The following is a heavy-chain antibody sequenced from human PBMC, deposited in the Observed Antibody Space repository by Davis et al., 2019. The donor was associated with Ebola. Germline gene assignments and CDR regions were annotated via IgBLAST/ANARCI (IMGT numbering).Heavy chain of an antibody. CDR2: IWYDGSNK. CDR1: GFTFSSYA. V-gene: IGHV3-33*08. CDR3: ARTYDSSGYYYRWYFDY. J-gene: IGHJ4*02. Sequence: GGSLRLSCAASGFTFSSYAMHWVRQAPGKGLEWVAVIWYDGSNKYYADSVKGRFTISRDNSKNTLYLQMNSLRAEDTAVYYCARTYDSSGYYYRWYFDYWGQGTLVTVSS. D-gene: IGHD3-22*01.